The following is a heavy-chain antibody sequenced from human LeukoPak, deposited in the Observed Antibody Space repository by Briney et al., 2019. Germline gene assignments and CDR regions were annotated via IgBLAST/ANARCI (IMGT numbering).Heavy chain of an antibody. CDR2: INPNSGGT. V-gene: IGHV1-2*04. J-gene: IGHJ4*02. CDR3: AREPDNSGGNLHFDY. CDR1: GYTFTGYY. Sequence: ASVKVSCKASGYTFTGYYMHWVRQAPGQGLEWMGWINPNSGGTNYAQKFQGWVTMTRDTSISTAYMELSRLRSDDTAVYYCAREPDNSGGNLHFDYWGQGTLVTVSS. D-gene: IGHD2-15*01.